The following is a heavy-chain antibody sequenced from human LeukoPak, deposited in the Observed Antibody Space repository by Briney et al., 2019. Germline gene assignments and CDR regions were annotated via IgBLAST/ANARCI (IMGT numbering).Heavy chain of an antibody. D-gene: IGHD3-16*01. CDR3: ARRRLAGTRRSHDAFDI. CDR2: IYPGDSDT. CDR1: GYSFTSYW. V-gene: IGHV5-51*01. J-gene: IGHJ3*02. Sequence: GESLKISCKGSGYSFTSYWIGWVRQMPGKGLEWMGIIYPGDSDTRYSPSFQGQVTISADESISTAYLQWSSLKASDTAMYYCARRRLAGTRRSHDAFDIWGQGTMVTVSS.